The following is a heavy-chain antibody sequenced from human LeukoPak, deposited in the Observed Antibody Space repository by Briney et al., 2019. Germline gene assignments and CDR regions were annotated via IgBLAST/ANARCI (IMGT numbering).Heavy chain of an antibody. J-gene: IGHJ4*02. Sequence: GGSLRLSCVMSGFTFSNYAMNCVRQAPGKGLEWVSDISTSSDSTYHIESVRGRFTISRDNSKNTLYLQMNSLRVDDTAVYYCASGLYGGVFDNWGQGTLVTVSS. CDR2: ISTSSDST. CDR3: ASGLYGGVFDN. D-gene: IGHD4/OR15-4a*01. V-gene: IGHV3-23*01. CDR1: GFTFSNYA.